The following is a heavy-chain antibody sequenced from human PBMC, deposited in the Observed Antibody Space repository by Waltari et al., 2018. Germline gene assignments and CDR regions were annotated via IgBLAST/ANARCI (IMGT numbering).Heavy chain of an antibody. D-gene: IGHD3-22*01. CDR1: GFTFSSYA. CDR2: ISGSGGST. V-gene: IGHV3-23*04. Sequence: EVQLVESGGGLVQPGGSLRLSCAASGFTFSSYAMSWVRQAPGKGLEWVSAISGSGGSTYYADSVKGRFTISRDNSKNTLYLQMNSLKTEDTAVYYCTTDMVFTSGHFDHWGRGTLVTVSS. CDR3: TTDMVFTSGHFDH. J-gene: IGHJ4*02.